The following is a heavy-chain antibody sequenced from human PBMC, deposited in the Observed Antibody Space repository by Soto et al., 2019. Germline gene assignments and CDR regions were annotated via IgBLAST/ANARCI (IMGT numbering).Heavy chain of an antibody. V-gene: IGHV1-46*03. J-gene: IGHJ4*02. CDR3: ARGGHVVVVTAAFDY. CDR1: GNTFSNYY. D-gene: IGHD2-21*02. Sequence: ASVKVSCKASGNTFSNYYIHWARQAPGQGLEWMGTINPSGGHTTYAQKFLGRVTMTRDSSTSTLYMELTSLRFEDTAVYYCARGGHVVVVTAAFDYWGQGTLVTVSS. CDR2: INPSGGHT.